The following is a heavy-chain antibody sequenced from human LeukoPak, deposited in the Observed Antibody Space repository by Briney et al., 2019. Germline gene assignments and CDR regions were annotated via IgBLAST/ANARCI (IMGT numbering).Heavy chain of an antibody. CDR1: GFTFVDYA. J-gene: IGHJ4*02. D-gene: IGHD5-18*01. CDR3: ANDFGYSCGYGFDY. Sequence: PGRSLRLSCAASGFTFVDYAMHWVRQAPGKGLEWVSGISRNSGRIAYADSVKGRFTISRDNAKNSLYLQMNSLRAEDTALYYCANDFGYSCGYGFDYWGQGTLVTVSS. CDR2: ISRNSGRI. V-gene: IGHV3-9*01.